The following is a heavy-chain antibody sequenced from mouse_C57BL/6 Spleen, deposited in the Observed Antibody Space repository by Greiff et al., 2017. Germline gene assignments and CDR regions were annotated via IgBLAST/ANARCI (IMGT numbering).Heavy chain of an antibody. Sequence: VQLQQSGAELVRPGSSVKLSCKASGYTFTSYWMHWVKQRPIQGLEWIGNIDPSDSETHYNQKFKDKATLTVDKSSSTAYMQLSSLTSEDSAVXYGARLYYGSSYVDYWGQGTTLTVSS. CDR1: GYTFTSYW. V-gene: IGHV1-52*01. CDR2: IDPSDSET. CDR3: ARLYYGSSYVDY. J-gene: IGHJ2*01. D-gene: IGHD1-1*01.